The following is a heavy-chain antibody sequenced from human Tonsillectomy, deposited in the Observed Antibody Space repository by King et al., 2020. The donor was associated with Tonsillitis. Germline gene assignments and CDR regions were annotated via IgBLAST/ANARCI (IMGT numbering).Heavy chain of an antibody. Sequence: VQLVESGGGVVQPGRSLRLSCAASGFTFSTYGMHWVRQAPGKGLEWVAVISYDGSNKYYVHSVKGRFTISRDNSKNTLYLQRNSLRAEDTAVYYCARDDTMGYYYYYGMDVWGQGTTVTVSS. CDR1: GFTFSTYG. V-gene: IGHV3-33*05. CDR2: ISYDGSNK. J-gene: IGHJ6*02. CDR3: ARDDTMGYYYYYGMDV. D-gene: IGHD3-3*01.